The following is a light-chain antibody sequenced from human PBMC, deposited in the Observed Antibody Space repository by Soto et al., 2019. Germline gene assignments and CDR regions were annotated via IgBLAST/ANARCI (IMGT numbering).Light chain of an antibody. J-gene: IGKJ1*01. CDR1: QSVNRF. CDR2: GAS. V-gene: IGKV1-39*01. CDR3: QQSYSSPQT. Sequence: DIQMTQSPSSLSASVGDRVSITCRAGQSVNRFLNWYQQKPGKAPKLLIYGASSLQSGVPPRFSGSGSGTDFTLTISSLQPEDCATYYCQQSYSSPQTFGQGTKVEIK.